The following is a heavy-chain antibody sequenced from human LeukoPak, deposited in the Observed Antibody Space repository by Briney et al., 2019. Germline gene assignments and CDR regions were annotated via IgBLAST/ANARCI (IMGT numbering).Heavy chain of an antibody. D-gene: IGHD1-26*01. Sequence: GGSLRLSCAASGFTFSSYAMYWVRQAPGKGLVWVSCISSNRSCKFYADSVKGRFPISRDNAKNPLYLQMNSLKAEDPAVYYVARAQMGASTDYLGQGTLVTV. CDR2: ISSNRSCK. V-gene: IGHV3-74*01. CDR1: GFTFSSYA. J-gene: IGHJ4*02. CDR3: ARAQMGASTDY.